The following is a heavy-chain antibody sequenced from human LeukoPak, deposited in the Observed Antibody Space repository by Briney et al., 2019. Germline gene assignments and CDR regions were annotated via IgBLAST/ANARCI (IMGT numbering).Heavy chain of an antibody. CDR3: ARAGRLWFDAFDI. J-gene: IGHJ3*02. CDR1: GFTFSSYA. V-gene: IGHV3-30*04. D-gene: IGHD3-10*01. CDR2: ISYDGSNK. Sequence: GGSLRLSCAASGFTFSSYAMHWVRQAPGKGLEWVAVISYDGSNKYYADSVKGRFTISRDNSKNTLYLQMNSLRAEDTAVYYCARAGRLWFDAFDIWGQGTMVTVSS.